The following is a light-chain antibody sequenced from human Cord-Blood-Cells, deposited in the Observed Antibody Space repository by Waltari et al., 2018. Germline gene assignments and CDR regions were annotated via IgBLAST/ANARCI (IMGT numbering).Light chain of an antibody. V-gene: IGLV2-14*03. CDR3: SSYTSSSFYV. J-gene: IGLJ1*01. Sequence: QSALTQPASVSGSPGQSITISCTGTSSDVGGYNYVSWYQQHPGKAPKLMIYYVSNRPSGVSNRFSGSKSGNTASLTISGLRAEDEADYYCSSYTSSSFYVFGTGTKVTVL. CDR1: SSDVGGYNY. CDR2: YVS.